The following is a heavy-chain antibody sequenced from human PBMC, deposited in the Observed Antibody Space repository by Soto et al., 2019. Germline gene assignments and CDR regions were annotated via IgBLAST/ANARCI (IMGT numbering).Heavy chain of an antibody. J-gene: IGHJ5*02. V-gene: IGHV5-51*01. CDR2: IYPGDSDT. CDR1: GYAFSIYW. Sequence: GESVKISCQGSGYAFSIYWIAWVRQMPGKGLEWMGIIYPGDSDTRYSPSFQGQVTISVDKSITTAYLQGSSLKASDTAMYYCARGYCTATICDPWFDPWGQGTLVTVSS. CDR3: ARGYCTATICDPWFDP. D-gene: IGHD2-8*02.